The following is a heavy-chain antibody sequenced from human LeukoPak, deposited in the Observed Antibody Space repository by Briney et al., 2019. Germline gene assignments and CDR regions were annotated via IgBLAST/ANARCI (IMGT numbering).Heavy chain of an antibody. CDR1: RFTFSSYS. J-gene: IGHJ4*02. CDR3: FSGGYDLQTPLDY. D-gene: IGHD5-12*01. CDR2: ISSSSSYI. Sequence: GGSLRLSCAASRFTFSSYSMNWVRQAPGKGLEWVSSISSSSSYIYYADSVKGRFTISRDNAKNSLYLQMNSLRAEDTAVYYCFSGGYDLQTPLDYWGQGTLVTVSS. V-gene: IGHV3-21*01.